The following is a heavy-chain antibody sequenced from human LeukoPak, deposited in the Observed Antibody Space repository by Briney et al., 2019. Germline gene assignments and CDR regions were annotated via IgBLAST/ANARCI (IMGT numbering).Heavy chain of an antibody. J-gene: IGHJ4*02. CDR2: INPNSDGT. CDR3: ARDAGYYGSGSYYEDY. D-gene: IGHD3-10*01. V-gene: IGHV1-2*02. CDR1: GYTFTGYY. Sequence: ASVKVSCKASGYTFTGYYMHWVRQAPGQGLEWMGWINPNSDGTNYAQKFQGRVTMTRDTSISTAYMELSRLRSDDTAVYYCARDAGYYGSGSYYEDYWGQGTLVTVSS.